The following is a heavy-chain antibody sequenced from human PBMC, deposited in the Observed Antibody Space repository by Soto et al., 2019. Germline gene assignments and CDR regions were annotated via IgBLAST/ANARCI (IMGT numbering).Heavy chain of an antibody. Sequence: ASVKVSCKASGYTFTSYGISWVRQAPGQGLEWMGWISAYNGNTNYAQKIQGRVTMTTDTSTSTAYMELRSLRSDDTAVYYCARDGRYSGSYGGYYFDYWGQGPLVTGSS. J-gene: IGHJ4*02. CDR2: ISAYNGNT. V-gene: IGHV1-18*01. CDR3: ARDGRYSGSYGGYYFDY. D-gene: IGHD1-26*01. CDR1: GYTFTSYG.